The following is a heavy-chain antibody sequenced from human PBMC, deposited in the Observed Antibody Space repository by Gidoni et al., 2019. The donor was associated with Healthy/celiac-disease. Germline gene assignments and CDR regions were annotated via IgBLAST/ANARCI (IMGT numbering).Heavy chain of an antibody. CDR3: ARVGRQLVLYYYYGMDV. J-gene: IGHJ6*02. Sequence: QVQLVQSGAEGKKPGASVKVSCKASGYTFTSYAMHWVRQAPGQRLEWMGWINAGNGNTKYSQKFQGRVTITRDTSASTAYMELSSLRSEDTAVYYCARVGRQLVLYYYYGMDVWGQGTTVTVSS. D-gene: IGHD6-6*01. CDR2: INAGNGNT. CDR1: GYTFTSYA. V-gene: IGHV1-3*01.